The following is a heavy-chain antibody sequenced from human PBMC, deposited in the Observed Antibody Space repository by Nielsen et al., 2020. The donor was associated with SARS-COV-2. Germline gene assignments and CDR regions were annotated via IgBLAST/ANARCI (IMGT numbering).Heavy chain of an antibody. J-gene: IGHJ4*02. V-gene: IGHV3-64*04. CDR1: GFTFSFYA. CDR2: ISSDGGST. D-gene: IGHD5-18*01. Sequence: GESLKISCSASGFTFSFYAMHWVRQAPGKGLEYVSAISSDGGSTSYADSVKGRFTISRDNSKNTLYLQMNSLRAEDTAVYYCAKDGPVDTAMAHFDYWGQGTLVTVSS. CDR3: AKDGPVDTAMAHFDY.